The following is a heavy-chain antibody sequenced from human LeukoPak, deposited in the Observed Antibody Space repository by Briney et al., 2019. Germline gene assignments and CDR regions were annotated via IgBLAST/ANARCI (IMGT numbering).Heavy chain of an antibody. CDR2: ISAYNGNT. V-gene: IGHV1-18*01. CDR1: GYTFTTYG. Sequence: ASVKVSCKASGYTFTTYGFSWVRQAPGQGLEWMGWISAYNGNTNYAQKFQGRVTMTTDTSTNTAYMELRSLRSDDTAVYYCGRSRYSGNYLGIVDYWGQGTLVTVSS. J-gene: IGHJ4*02. D-gene: IGHD1-26*01. CDR3: GRSRYSGNYLGIVDY.